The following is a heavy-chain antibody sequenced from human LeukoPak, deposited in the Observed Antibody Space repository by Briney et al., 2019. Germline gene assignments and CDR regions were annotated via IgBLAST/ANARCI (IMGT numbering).Heavy chain of an antibody. CDR3: ARAAERWLVYDAFDK. CDR2: ISHDGNKE. Sequence: PGGSLRLSCAASGFTFIDYAMHWVRQAPGKGLEWVALISHDGNKEYYADSVKGRFTISRDNSKNTLYLQMNSLRAEDTAVYYCARAAERWLVYDAFDKWGQGTMVAVSS. D-gene: IGHD6-19*01. CDR1: GFTFIDYA. V-gene: IGHV3-30-3*01. J-gene: IGHJ3*02.